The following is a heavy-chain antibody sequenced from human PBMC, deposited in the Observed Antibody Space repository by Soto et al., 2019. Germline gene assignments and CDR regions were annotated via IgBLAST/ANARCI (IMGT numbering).Heavy chain of an antibody. D-gene: IGHD3-10*01. J-gene: IGHJ3*02. CDR1: GGSISSGGYY. CDR2: IYYSGST. V-gene: IGHV4-31*01. CDR3: ARVGVGGSGSYYSSDAFDI. Sequence: QVQLQESGPGLVKPSQTLSLTCTVSGGSISSGGYYWSWIRQHPGKGLEWIGYIYYSGSTYYNPSLNILVTTSVDTSKNQFSLKLSSVTAAATAVYCCARVGVGGSGSYYSSDAFDIWGQGTMVTVSS.